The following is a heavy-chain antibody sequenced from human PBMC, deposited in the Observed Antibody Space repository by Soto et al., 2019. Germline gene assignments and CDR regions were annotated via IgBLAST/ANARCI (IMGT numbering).Heavy chain of an antibody. V-gene: IGHV1-8*01. CDR1: GYTFTSYD. Sequence: QVQLVQSGAEVKKPGASVKVTCKTSGYTFTSYDINWVRQATGQGLEGMGWMKPNSGNTAYAQKFQGRVTMTRNTSISTAYMERSSLRTEDTAVYYCARERSSGAFDIWGHGTMVTVSS. D-gene: IGHD1-26*01. CDR3: ARERSSGAFDI. J-gene: IGHJ3*02. CDR2: MKPNSGNT.